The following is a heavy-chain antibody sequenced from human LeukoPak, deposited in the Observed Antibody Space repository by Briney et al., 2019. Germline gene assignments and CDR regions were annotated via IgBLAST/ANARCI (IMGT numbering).Heavy chain of an antibody. CDR2: ISTYNGNT. CDR3: ARATTVSRGYYYYMDV. Sequence: ASVTVSCKASGYTFTGYYMHWVRQAPGQGLEWMGWISTYNGNTNYAQKLQGRVTITTDTSTSTAYMELRSLRSDDTAVYYCARATTVSRGYYYYMDVWGKGTTVTVSS. V-gene: IGHV1-18*04. CDR1: GYTFTGYY. D-gene: IGHD4-17*01. J-gene: IGHJ6*03.